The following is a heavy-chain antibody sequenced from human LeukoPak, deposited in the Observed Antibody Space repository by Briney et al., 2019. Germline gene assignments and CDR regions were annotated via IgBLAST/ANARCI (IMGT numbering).Heavy chain of an antibody. V-gene: IGHV4-59*01. CDR1: GGSISSYY. J-gene: IGHJ3*02. CDR3: ARDLVTVTKGFDI. D-gene: IGHD4-17*01. Sequence: SETLSLTCTVSGGSISSYYWSWIRQPPGKGLEWIGYIYYSGSTNYNPSLKSRVTISIDTSKNQFSLKLSSVTTADTAVYYCARDLVTVTKGFDIWGLGTMVSVSS. CDR2: IYYSGST.